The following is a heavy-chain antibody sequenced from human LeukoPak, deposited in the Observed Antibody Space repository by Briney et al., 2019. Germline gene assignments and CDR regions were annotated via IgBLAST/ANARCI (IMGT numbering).Heavy chain of an antibody. J-gene: IGHJ3*02. CDR3: ATDLNSPMIVAPGGAFDI. D-gene: IGHD3-22*01. CDR1: GYTLTELS. CDR2: FDPEDGET. V-gene: IGHV1-24*01. Sequence: GASVKVSCKVSGYTLTELSMHWVRQAPGKGLEWMGGFDPEDGETIYAQKFQGRVTMTEDTSTDTAYTELSSLRSEDTAVYYCATDLNSPMIVAPGGAFDIWGQGTMVTVSS.